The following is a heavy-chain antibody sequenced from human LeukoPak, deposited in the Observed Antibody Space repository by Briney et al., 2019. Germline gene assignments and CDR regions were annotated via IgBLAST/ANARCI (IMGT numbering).Heavy chain of an antibody. CDR1: GGSISSYY. CDR3: AAFTMVRGVTSYYFDY. J-gene: IGHJ4*02. Sequence: SSETLSLTCTVSGGSISSYYWGWIRQPPGKGLEWIGSIYYSGSTYYNPSLKSRVTISVDTSKNQFSLKLSSVTAADTAVYYCAAFTMVRGVTSYYFDYWGQGTLVTVSS. D-gene: IGHD3-10*01. CDR2: IYYSGST. V-gene: IGHV4-39*01.